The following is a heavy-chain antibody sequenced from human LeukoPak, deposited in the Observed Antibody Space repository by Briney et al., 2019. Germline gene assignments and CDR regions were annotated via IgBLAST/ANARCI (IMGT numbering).Heavy chain of an antibody. J-gene: IGHJ4*02. Sequence: PSETLSLTCTVSGYSISSGYYWGWIRQPPGKGLEWIGSIYHSGSAYYNPSLKSRVTISVDTSKNQFSLKLSSVTAADTAVYYCARGVSSTNYLDYWGQGTLVTVSS. CDR2: IYHSGSA. CDR3: ARGVSSTNYLDY. V-gene: IGHV4-38-2*02. CDR1: GYSISSGYY. D-gene: IGHD2-2*01.